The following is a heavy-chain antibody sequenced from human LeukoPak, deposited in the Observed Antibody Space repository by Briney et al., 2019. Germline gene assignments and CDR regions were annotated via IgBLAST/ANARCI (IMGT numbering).Heavy chain of an antibody. J-gene: IGHJ4*02. Sequence: GASVKVSCKASGYTFSSCGISWVRQAPGERLEGMGWISVYNGNTNYAQRFQGRVTMTTDTSTNTAYMELRSLTSDDTAVYYCASGHYDSGSSYLGLDHWGQGTLVTVSS. CDR2: ISVYNGNT. D-gene: IGHD3-10*01. CDR1: GYTFSSCG. V-gene: IGHV1-18*04. CDR3: ASGHYDSGSSYLGLDH.